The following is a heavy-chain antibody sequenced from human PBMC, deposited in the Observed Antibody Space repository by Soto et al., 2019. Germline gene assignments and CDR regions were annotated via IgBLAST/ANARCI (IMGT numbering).Heavy chain of an antibody. CDR2: ISYDGSNK. CDR3: AKDHQGYDFWSGYYTHNWFDP. D-gene: IGHD3-3*01. J-gene: IGHJ5*02. Sequence: QVQLVESGGGVVQPGRSLRLSCAASGFTFSSYGMHWVRQAPGKGLEWVAVISYDGSNKYYADSVKGRFTISRDNSKNTLYLQMNSLRAEDTAVYYCAKDHQGYDFWSGYYTHNWFDPWGQGTLVTVSS. V-gene: IGHV3-30*18. CDR1: GFTFSSYG.